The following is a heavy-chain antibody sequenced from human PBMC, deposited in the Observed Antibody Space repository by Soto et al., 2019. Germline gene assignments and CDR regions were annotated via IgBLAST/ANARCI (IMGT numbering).Heavy chain of an antibody. J-gene: IGHJ4*02. Sequence: QVQLQESGPGLVKPSETLSLTCTVSGGSINNYYWSWIRQPPGAGLEWIGYIHYSGTTNYNPSLMSRVTISMDTSKNQFFLKLTSMTAADTAVYYCARRCSGIDYWGQGTLVTVSS. V-gene: IGHV4-59*01. D-gene: IGHD1-26*01. CDR3: ARRCSGIDY. CDR1: GGSINNYY. CDR2: IHYSGTT.